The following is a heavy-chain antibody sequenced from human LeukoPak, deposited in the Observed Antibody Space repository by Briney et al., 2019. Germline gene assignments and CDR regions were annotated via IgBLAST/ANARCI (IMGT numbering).Heavy chain of an antibody. CDR2: IYYSGST. CDR1: GGSISSYY. D-gene: IGHD3-16*02. Sequence: SETLSLTCTVSGGSISSYYWSWIRQPPGKGLEWIGYIYYSGSTNYSPSLKSRVTISVDTSKNQFSLKLSSVTAADTAVYYCARVGIMITFGGVIAPNDAFDIWGQGTMVTVSS. CDR3: ARVGIMITFGGVIAPNDAFDI. V-gene: IGHV4-59*01. J-gene: IGHJ3*02.